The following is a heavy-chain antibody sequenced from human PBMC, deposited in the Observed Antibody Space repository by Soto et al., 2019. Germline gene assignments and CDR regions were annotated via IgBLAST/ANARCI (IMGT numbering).Heavy chain of an antibody. CDR1: GFTFSGSA. Sequence: GGSLRLSCAASGFTFSGSAMHWVRQASGKGLEWVGRIRSKANSYATAYAASVKGRFTISRDDSKNTAYLQMNSLKTEDTAVYYCTITYSSSQLGYWGQGTLVTVSS. CDR3: TITYSSSQLGY. V-gene: IGHV3-73*01. CDR2: IRSKANSYAT. D-gene: IGHD6-13*01. J-gene: IGHJ4*02.